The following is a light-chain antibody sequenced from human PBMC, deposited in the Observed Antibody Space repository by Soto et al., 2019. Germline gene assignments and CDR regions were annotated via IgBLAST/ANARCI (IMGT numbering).Light chain of an antibody. CDR3: QQSYSHPWT. CDR1: QSISGY. CDR2: AAS. V-gene: IGKV1-39*01. Sequence: DIQMTQSPSSLSASVGDRVSITCRASQSISGYLNWYQQKPGKAPKLLIYAASSLQSGVSSRFSGSRSGTDFTLTISSLQPEDFATYYCQQSYSHPWTFGQGTTVDIK. J-gene: IGKJ1*01.